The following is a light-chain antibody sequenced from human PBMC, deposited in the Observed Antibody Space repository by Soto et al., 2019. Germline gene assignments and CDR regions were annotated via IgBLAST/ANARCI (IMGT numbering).Light chain of an antibody. CDR3: CSYAGSSSYV. V-gene: IGLV2-11*01. J-gene: IGLJ1*01. CDR1: SSDIGGYNY. Sequence: QSALTQPRSVSGSPGQSVTISCTGTSSDIGGYNYVSWYQQHPGKAPKLMIYTVTKRPSGVPDRFSGSKSDNTASLTISGLQADDEAYYYCCSYAGSSSYVFGTGTKLTVL. CDR2: TVT.